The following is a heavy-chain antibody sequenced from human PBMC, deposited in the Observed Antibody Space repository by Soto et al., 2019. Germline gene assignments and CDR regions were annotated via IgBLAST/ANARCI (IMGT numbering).Heavy chain of an antibody. Sequence: QVQLVQSGAEVKKPGASVKVSCKASGYTFTSYAMHWVRQAPGQRLEWMGWINAGNGNTKYSQKFQGRVTINRDTSASTAYMGLSSLRSEDTAVYYCARDQRHSSGWLIYHYYYGMDVWGQGTTVTVSS. V-gene: IGHV1-3*01. CDR2: INAGNGNT. CDR1: GYTFTSYA. CDR3: ARDQRHSSGWLIYHYYYGMDV. D-gene: IGHD6-19*01. J-gene: IGHJ6*02.